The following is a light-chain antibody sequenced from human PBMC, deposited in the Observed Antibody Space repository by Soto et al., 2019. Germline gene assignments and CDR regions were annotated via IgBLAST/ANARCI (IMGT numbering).Light chain of an antibody. J-gene: IGLJ2*01. CDR3: SSFARGDNPHVL. V-gene: IGLV2-8*01. CDR1: SSDVAGSDY. CDR2: EVT. Sequence: QAVVTQPPSASGSPGQPVTISCTGTSSDVAGSDYVSWYQQHPGKAPKLIIYEVTKRPAGVPDRFSGSKSGNTASLTVSGLQADDESYYYCSSFARGDNPHVLFGGGTKLTVL.